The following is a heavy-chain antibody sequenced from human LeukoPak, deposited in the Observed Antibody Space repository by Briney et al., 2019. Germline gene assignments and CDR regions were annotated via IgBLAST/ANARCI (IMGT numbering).Heavy chain of an antibody. J-gene: IGHJ4*02. CDR2: ISAYNGNT. CDR1: GYTFTSYG. V-gene: IGHV1-18*01. CDR3: ARGYCSSTSCYAADY. D-gene: IGHD2-2*01. Sequence: ASVKVSCKASGYTFTSYGIRWVRQAPGQGLEWMGWISAYNGNTNYAQKLQGRVTMTTDTSTSTAYMELRSLRSDDTAVYYCARGYCSSTSCYAADYWGQGTLVTVSS.